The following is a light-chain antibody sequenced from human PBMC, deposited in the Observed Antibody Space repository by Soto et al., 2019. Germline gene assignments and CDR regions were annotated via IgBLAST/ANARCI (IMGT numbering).Light chain of an antibody. J-gene: IGKJ1*01. Sequence: EIVMTQSPATLSVSPGERATLSCGASQSASRNLAWYQQKPGQAPRLLIYGASTRATGIPARFSGSGSGTEFTLTISSLQSEDFAVYYCQQYNNWPAITFGQGTKVDVK. V-gene: IGKV3D-15*01. CDR3: QQYNNWPAIT. CDR2: GAS. CDR1: QSASRN.